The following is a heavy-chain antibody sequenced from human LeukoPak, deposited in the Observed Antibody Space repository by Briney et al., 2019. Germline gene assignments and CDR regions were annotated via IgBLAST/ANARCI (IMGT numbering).Heavy chain of an antibody. CDR1: GFTFTNCA. D-gene: IGHD1-26*01. CDR3: AKAPKIVGATEIDY. V-gene: IGHV3-23*01. CDR2: ISGSGCVT. J-gene: IGHJ4*02. Sequence: GGSLRLSCAASGFTFTNCAMGWVRQAPGKGLEWVSGISGSGCVTYYADSVKGRFTISRDNSKNTLFSQMNSLRGEDTAVYYCAKAPKIVGATEIDYWGQGTLVTVSS.